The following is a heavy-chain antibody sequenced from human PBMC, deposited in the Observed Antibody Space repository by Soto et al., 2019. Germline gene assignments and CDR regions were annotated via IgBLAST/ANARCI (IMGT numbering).Heavy chain of an antibody. CDR1: GYTFTSYA. J-gene: IGHJ1*01. CDR2: INAGNGNT. V-gene: IGHV1-3*01. Sequence: ASVKVSCKASGYTFTSYAMHWVRQAPGQRLEWMGWINAGNGNTKYSQKFQGRVTITRDTSASTAYMELSSLRSEDTALFYCARAGAYYYDSSGSEYFRHWGQGTLVTVSS. CDR3: ARAGAYYYDSSGSEYFRH. D-gene: IGHD3-22*01.